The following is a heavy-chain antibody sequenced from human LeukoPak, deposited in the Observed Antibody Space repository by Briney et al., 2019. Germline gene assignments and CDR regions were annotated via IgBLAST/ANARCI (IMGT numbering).Heavy chain of an antibody. Sequence: PGGSLRLSCAASGFTVSSNYMSWVRQAPGKGLEWVSVIYSGGSTYYEDSVKGRFTISRDNSQNTLYLQMNSLRAEDTAVYYCARGLVVAADYYFDYWGQGTLVTVSS. D-gene: IGHD2-15*01. V-gene: IGHV3-66*01. CDR1: GFTVSSNY. CDR3: ARGLVVAADYYFDY. CDR2: IYSGGST. J-gene: IGHJ4*02.